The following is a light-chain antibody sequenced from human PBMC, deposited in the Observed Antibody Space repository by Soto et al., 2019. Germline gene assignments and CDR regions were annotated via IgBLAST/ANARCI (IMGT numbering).Light chain of an antibody. CDR1: QSISSW. V-gene: IGKV1-5*01. CDR3: QQYNSYPWT. J-gene: IGKJ1*01. Sequence: DIQMTQSPSTLSASVGDRVTITCRASQSISSWLAWYQQKPGKAPKLLIYDASSLESGVPSRFSGSGSGTEFTLTISSLQPKDFATYYCQQYNSYPWTFGQGTKVEIK. CDR2: DAS.